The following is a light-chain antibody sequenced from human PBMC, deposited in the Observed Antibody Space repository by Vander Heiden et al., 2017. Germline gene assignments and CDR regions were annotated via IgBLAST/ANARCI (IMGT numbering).Light chain of an antibody. J-gene: IGLJ1*01. Sequence: SYELTQPPSVSVSPGQTARITCSGDALPKQYAYWYQQKPGQAPVLVIYKDSERPSGIPERFSGSSSGTTVTLTISGVQAEDEADDYCQSADSSGTYYVFGTGTKVTVL. CDR1: ALPKQY. CDR3: QSADSSGTYYV. V-gene: IGLV3-25*03. CDR2: KDS.